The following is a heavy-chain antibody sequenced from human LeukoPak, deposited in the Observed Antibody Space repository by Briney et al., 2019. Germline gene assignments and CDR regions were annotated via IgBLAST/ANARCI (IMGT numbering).Heavy chain of an antibody. CDR3: ATNYGSGSYYNGWFDP. J-gene: IGHJ5*02. V-gene: IGHV4-31*03. CDR1: GGTISSGGYY. Sequence: PSETLSLTCTVSGGTISSGGYYRSWIRQHPGKGLEWNGYIYYSGSTYYNPSLKSRVTISVGTSKNQFSLKLSSVTAADTAVYYCATNYGSGSYYNGWFDPWGQGTLVTVSS. D-gene: IGHD3-10*01. CDR2: IYYSGST.